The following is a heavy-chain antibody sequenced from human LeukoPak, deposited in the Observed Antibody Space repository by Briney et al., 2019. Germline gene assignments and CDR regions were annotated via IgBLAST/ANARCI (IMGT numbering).Heavy chain of an antibody. CDR1: GFTFSRYT. J-gene: IGHJ3*02. CDR2: ISGSSTYI. V-gene: IGHV3-21*01. CDR3: ARDLWELLLSGTGDAFDI. D-gene: IGHD1-26*01. Sequence: GGSLRLSCAASGFTFSRYTMNWVRQAPGKGLEWVSSISGSSTYIYYADSVKGRFTISRDNAKNSLFLQMNSLRAEDTAVYYCARDLWELLLSGTGDAFDIWSQGTMVTVSS.